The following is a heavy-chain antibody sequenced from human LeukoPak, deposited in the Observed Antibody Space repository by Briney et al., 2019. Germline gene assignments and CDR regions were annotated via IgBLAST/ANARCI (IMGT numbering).Heavy chain of an antibody. CDR2: TYYRSKWYN. CDR3: ARVPRIAAAGLYYFDY. V-gene: IGHV6-1*01. Sequence: PSQTLSLTCAISGDSVSSNSAAWNWIRQSPSRGLEWLGRTYYRSKWYNDYAVSVKSRITINPDTSKNQFSLQLNSVTPEDTAVYYCARVPRIAAAGLYYFDYWGQGTLVTVSS. CDR1: GDSVSSNSAA. D-gene: IGHD6-13*01. J-gene: IGHJ4*02.